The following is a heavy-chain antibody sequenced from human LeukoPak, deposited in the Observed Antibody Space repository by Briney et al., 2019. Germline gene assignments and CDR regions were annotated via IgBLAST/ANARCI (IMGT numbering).Heavy chain of an antibody. D-gene: IGHD5-12*01. CDR2: ISSSGSTI. J-gene: IGHJ3*02. CDR3: AKTRGYDLDGDGAFNI. Sequence: PGGSLRLSCAASGFTFSSYEMNWVRQAPGKGLEWVSYISSSGSTIYYADSVKGRFTISRDNAKNSLYLQMNSLRAEDTAVYYCAKTRGYDLDGDGAFNIWGQGTTVTVSS. CDR1: GFTFSSYE. V-gene: IGHV3-48*03.